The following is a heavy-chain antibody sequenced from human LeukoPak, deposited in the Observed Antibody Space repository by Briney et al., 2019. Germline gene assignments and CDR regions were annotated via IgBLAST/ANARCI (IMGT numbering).Heavy chain of an antibody. J-gene: IGHJ4*02. Sequence: SETLPLTCTVSGGSISSSSYYWGWIRQPPGKGLEWIGSIYYSGSTYYNPSLKSRVTISVDTSKNQFSLKLSSVTAADTAVYYCARGGTTVTTRYSLDCWGQGTLVTVSS. CDR1: GGSISSSSYY. V-gene: IGHV4-39*07. D-gene: IGHD4-17*01. CDR3: ARGGTTVTTRYSLDC. CDR2: IYYSGST.